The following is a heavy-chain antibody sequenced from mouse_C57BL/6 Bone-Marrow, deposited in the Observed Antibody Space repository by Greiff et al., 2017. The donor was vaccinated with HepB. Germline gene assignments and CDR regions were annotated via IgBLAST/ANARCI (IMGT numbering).Heavy chain of an antibody. CDR2: IYPGSGST. Sequence: QQKGTELVKPGASVKMSCKASGYSFTSYWITWVKQRPGQGLEWIGDIYPGSGSTNYNEKFKSKATLTVDTSSSTAYMQLSSLTSEDSAVYYCARWGSITTAAYWGQGTLVTVSA. CDR1: GYSFTSYW. D-gene: IGHD1-1*01. V-gene: IGHV1-55*01. J-gene: IGHJ3*01. CDR3: ARWGSITTAAY.